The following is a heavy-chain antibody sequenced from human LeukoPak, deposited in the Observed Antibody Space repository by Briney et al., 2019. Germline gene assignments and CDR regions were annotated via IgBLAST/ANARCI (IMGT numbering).Heavy chain of an antibody. V-gene: IGHV3-53*01. CDR3: ATSDVYRGNSGPPLDS. Sequence: PGGSLRLSCAASGFTVSSNYMSWVRQAPGKGLEWVSVIYSGGTTYYADSAKGRFTISRDNSKNTLYLQMNSLRAEDTAVYYCATSDVYRGNSGPPLDSWGQGTLVTVSS. CDR2: IYSGGTT. CDR1: GFTVSSNY. J-gene: IGHJ4*02. D-gene: IGHD4-23*01.